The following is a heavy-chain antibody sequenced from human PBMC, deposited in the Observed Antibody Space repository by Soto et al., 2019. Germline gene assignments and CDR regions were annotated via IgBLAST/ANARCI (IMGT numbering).Heavy chain of an antibody. Sequence: PSETLSLTCSVYAGSFSGYYWSWGRQPPGKGLGWIGEINHSGSTNYNPSLKSRVTISVDTSKNQFSLKLSSVTAADTAVYYCARGVTMVRGVIIRYYYGMDVWGQGTTVTVSS. D-gene: IGHD3-10*01. CDR1: AGSFSGYY. CDR3: ARGVTMVRGVIIRYYYGMDV. CDR2: INHSGST. J-gene: IGHJ6*02. V-gene: IGHV4-34*01.